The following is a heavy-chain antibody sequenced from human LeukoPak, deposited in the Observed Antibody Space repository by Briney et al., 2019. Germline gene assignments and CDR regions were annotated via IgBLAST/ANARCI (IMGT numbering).Heavy chain of an antibody. J-gene: IGHJ4*02. Sequence: GGSLRLSCAASGFTFSDHYMDWVRQAPGKGLEWVGRTRNKANSYSTEYAASVKGRFTISRDGSKNSLYLQMNSLKTEDTAVYYCARVNLERREFDYWGQGTLVTVSS. CDR1: GFTFSDHY. CDR2: TRNKANSYST. CDR3: ARVNLERREFDY. D-gene: IGHD1-1*01. V-gene: IGHV3-72*01.